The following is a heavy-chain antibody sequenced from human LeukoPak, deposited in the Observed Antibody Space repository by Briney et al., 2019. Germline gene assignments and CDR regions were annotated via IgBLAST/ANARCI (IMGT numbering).Heavy chain of an antibody. J-gene: IGHJ4*02. V-gene: IGHV3-48*03. Sequence: PGGSLRPSCAASGFTFSSYEMNWVRQAPGKGLEWVSYISSSGSTIYYADSVKGRFTISRDNAKNSLYLQMNSLRAEDTAVYYCARGRGSFPPDYWGQGTLVTVSS. CDR1: GFTFSSYE. CDR2: ISSSGSTI. D-gene: IGHD5-24*01. CDR3: ARGRGSFPPDY.